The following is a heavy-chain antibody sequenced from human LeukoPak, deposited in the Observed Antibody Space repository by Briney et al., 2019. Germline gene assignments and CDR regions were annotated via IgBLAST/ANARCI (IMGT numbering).Heavy chain of an antibody. V-gene: IGHV3-23*01. J-gene: IGHJ4*02. CDR1: GFTFSSYA. CDR2: ISGSGGST. CDR3: AKDLQRYYYDSSGYLN. Sequence: GGSLRLSCAASGFTFSSYAMSWVRQAPGKGLEWVSAISGSGGSTYYADSVKGRFTISRDNSKNMLYLQMNSLRAEDTAVYYCAKDLQRYYYDSSGYLNWGQGTLVTVSS. D-gene: IGHD3-22*01.